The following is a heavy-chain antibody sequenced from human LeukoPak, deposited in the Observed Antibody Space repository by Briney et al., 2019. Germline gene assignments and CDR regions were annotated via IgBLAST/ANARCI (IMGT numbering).Heavy chain of an antibody. Sequence: GGSLRLSCAASGFTFDDYGMSWVRQAPGKGLEWVSGINWNGGSTGYADSVKGRFTISGDNAKNSLYLQMNSLRAEDTALYHCARAPYYDILTGYYNASSYYYYYGMDVWGQGTTVTVSS. CDR2: INWNGGST. D-gene: IGHD3-9*01. J-gene: IGHJ6*02. CDR3: ARAPYYDILTGYYNASSYYYYYGMDV. V-gene: IGHV3-20*01. CDR1: GFTFDDYG.